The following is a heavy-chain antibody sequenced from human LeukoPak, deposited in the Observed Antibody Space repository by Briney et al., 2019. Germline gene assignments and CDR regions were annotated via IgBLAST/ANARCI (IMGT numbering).Heavy chain of an antibody. D-gene: IGHD2-21*02. CDR2: IYYSGST. V-gene: IGHV4-59*01. CDR1: GGSISSYY. CDR3: ARVVTATNYYYYYMDV. Sequence: SETLSLACTVSGGSISSYYWSWIRQPPGKGLEWIGYIYYSGSTNYNPSLKSRVTISVDTSKNQFSLKLSSVTAADTAVYYCARVVTATNYYYYYMDVWGKGTTVTVSS. J-gene: IGHJ6*03.